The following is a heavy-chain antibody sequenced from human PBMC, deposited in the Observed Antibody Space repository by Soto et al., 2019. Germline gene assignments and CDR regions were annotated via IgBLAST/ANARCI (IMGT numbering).Heavy chain of an antibody. D-gene: IGHD3-22*01. CDR3: ARDNYYDSSGYYPGAFDI. V-gene: IGHV1-3*01. J-gene: IGHJ3*02. CDR1: GYTFTSYA. CDR2: INAGNGNT. Sequence: ASVKVSCKASGYTFTSYAMHWVRQAPGQRLEWMGWINAGNGNTKYSQKFQGRVTITRDTSASTAYMELSSLRSEDTAVYYCARDNYYDSSGYYPGAFDIWDQGTMVTVSS.